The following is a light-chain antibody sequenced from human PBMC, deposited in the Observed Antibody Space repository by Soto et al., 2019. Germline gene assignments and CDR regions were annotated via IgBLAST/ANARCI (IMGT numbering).Light chain of an antibody. CDR3: CSYAGSSTYV. J-gene: IGLJ1*01. V-gene: IGLV2-23*01. Sequence: QSVLTQPASVSGSPGQSITISCTGTSSDVGRYNVVSWYQQYPGKAPKVMIYEGSKRPSGVSNRFSGSKSGNTASLAISGLQAEDEADYYCCSYAGSSTYVFGTGTKLTVL. CDR1: SSDVGRYNV. CDR2: EGS.